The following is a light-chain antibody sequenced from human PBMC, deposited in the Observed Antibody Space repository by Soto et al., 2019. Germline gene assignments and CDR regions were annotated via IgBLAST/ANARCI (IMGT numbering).Light chain of an antibody. V-gene: IGKV1-12*01. J-gene: IGKJ4*01. CDR1: QLISSW. CDR3: QQASTFPFT. CDR2: AAS. Sequence: DIQMTQSPSSLAASVGDRVTITCRASQLISSWLGWYQQKPGHAPKLLIDAASNLQSGVPSRFSGSASGTEFTLTISSLQPEDFATYYCQQASTFPFTFGGGTEVQIK.